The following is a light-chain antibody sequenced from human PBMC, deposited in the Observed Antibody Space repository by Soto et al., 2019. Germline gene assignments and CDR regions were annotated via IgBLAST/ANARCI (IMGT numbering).Light chain of an antibody. V-gene: IGKV1-5*03. CDR1: QSISSW. J-gene: IGKJ1*01. Sequence: DIQMTHSPSTLWASVGHRLTITYRASQSISSWLAWYQQKPGKAPKLLIYKASSLESGVPSRFSGSGSGTEFTLTISSLQPDDFATYYCQQYNSYTWTFGQGTKVDIK. CDR2: KAS. CDR3: QQYNSYTWT.